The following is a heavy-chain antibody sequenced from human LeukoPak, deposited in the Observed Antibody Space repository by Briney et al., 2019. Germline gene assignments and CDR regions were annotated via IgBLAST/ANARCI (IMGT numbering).Heavy chain of an antibody. CDR1: GFTFSSYW. CDR2: IKQDGSEK. CDR3: ARGPSYVWGSYRYTILYYFDY. J-gene: IGHJ4*02. V-gene: IGHV3-7*03. D-gene: IGHD3-16*02. Sequence: GGSLRLSCAASGFTFSSYWMSWVRQAPGKGLEWVANIKQDGSEKYYVDSVKGRFTIFRDNAKNSLYLQMNSLRAEDTAVYYCARGPSYVWGSYRYTILYYFDYWGQGTLVTVSS.